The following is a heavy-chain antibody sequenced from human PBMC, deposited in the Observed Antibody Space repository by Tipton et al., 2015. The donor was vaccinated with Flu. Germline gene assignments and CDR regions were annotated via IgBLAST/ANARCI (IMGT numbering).Heavy chain of an antibody. CDR3: ARRDFSNYVSETKNWFDL. Sequence: TLSLTCSVSGGSLGSLYCWGWVRLPPGQGLVCFGNICPGSPYYNSSLRSRVTISLVTSKIQFSLRLTSVTAADTAVYFCARRDFSNYVSETKNWFDLWGQGTQVTVSS. J-gene: IGHJ5*02. CDR1: GGSLGSLYC. D-gene: IGHD4-11*01. CDR2: ICPGSP. V-gene: IGHV4-38-2*01.